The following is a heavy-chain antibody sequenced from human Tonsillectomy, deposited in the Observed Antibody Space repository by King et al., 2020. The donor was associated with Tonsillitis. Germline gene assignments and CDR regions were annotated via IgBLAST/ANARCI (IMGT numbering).Heavy chain of an antibody. CDR1: GYTFTSHY. CDR3: ARDVGGGYYNFDF. Sequence: VQLVQSGAEVKKPGASVKVSCTASGYTFTSHYIHWVRQAPGQGLEWMGRFYPSDGSTGYAQKFQGRVTMTRYTMTRDTSTITVYMELSSLRSDDTAVYYCARDVGGGYYNFDFWGQGTLVTVSS. D-gene: IGHD3-22*01. CDR2: FYPSDGST. V-gene: IGHV1-46*01. J-gene: IGHJ4*02.